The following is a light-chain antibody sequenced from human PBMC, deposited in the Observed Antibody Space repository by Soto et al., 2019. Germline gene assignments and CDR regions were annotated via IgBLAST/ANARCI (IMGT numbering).Light chain of an antibody. CDR2: AAS. CDR1: SVSSSY. J-gene: IGKJ1*01. CDR3: QQCDSSLRT. Sequence: IQVTPSPSSLSASEGDRVTITCRSRSVSSSYLDWYQQKPGKAPRLLIYAASSMQSGVPARFSGSGSGTDFTLTISRLQPEDFAVYYCQQCDSSLRTFGQGTKVDIK. V-gene: IGKV1-39*01.